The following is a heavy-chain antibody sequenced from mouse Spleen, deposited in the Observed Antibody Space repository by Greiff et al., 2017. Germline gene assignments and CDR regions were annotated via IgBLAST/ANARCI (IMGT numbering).Heavy chain of an antibody. CDR2: ISDGGSYT. Sequence: EVKLMESGGGLVKPGGSLKLSCAASGFTFSSYAMSWVRQTPEKRLEWVATISDGGSYTYYPDNVKGRFTISRDNAKNNLYLQMSHLKSEDTAMYYCARETEGVAYWGQGTLVTVSA. CDR3: ARETEGVAY. CDR1: GFTFSSYA. V-gene: IGHV5-4*01. J-gene: IGHJ3*01.